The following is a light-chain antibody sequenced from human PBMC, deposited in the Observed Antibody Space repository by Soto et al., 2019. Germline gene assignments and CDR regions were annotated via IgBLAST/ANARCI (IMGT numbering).Light chain of an antibody. CDR3: QQRYSTPIT. CDR1: QSISSY. V-gene: IGKV1-39*01. CDR2: AAS. J-gene: IGKJ5*01. Sequence: DIQMTQSPSSLSASVGDRVTITCRASQSISSYLNWYQQKPGKAPKLLIYAASSLQSGVPSRFSGSGSATDFTLTISSLQPEDYATYYCQQRYSTPITFGQGTRLEIK.